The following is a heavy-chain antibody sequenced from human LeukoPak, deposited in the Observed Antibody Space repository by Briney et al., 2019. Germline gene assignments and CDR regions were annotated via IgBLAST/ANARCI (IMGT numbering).Heavy chain of an antibody. D-gene: IGHD3-3*01. CDR3: ARVRDFWSGYDY. Sequence: SETLSLTCTVSGGSISSYCWSWIRQPPGKGLEWIGYIYYSGSTNYNPSLKSRVTISVDTSKNQFSLKLSSVTAADTAVYYCARVRDFWSGYDYWGQGTLVTVSS. CDR2: IYYSGST. V-gene: IGHV4-59*01. J-gene: IGHJ4*02. CDR1: GGSISSYC.